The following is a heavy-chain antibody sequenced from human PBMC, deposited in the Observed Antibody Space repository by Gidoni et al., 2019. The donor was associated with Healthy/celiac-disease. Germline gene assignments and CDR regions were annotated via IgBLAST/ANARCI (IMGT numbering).Heavy chain of an antibody. CDR1: GFTFSRYD. V-gene: IGHV3-13*01. CDR3: ARGSSTGEDFDY. J-gene: IGHJ4*02. CDR2: IGTAGDT. Sequence: EVQLVESGGGLVQPGGSLRLSCAASGFTFSRYDMHWVRQATGKGLEWVSAIGTAGDTYYPGSVKGRFTISRENAKNSLYLQMNSLRAGDTAVYYCARGSSTGEDFDYWGQGTLVTVSS. D-gene: IGHD3-16*01.